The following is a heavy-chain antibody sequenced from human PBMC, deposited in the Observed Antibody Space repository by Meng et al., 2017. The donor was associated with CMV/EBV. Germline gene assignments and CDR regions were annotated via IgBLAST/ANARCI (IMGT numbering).Heavy chain of an antibody. J-gene: IGHJ6*02. CDR2: ISSSGSTI. Sequence: GESLKISCAASGFTFSSYEMNWVRQAPGKGLEWVSYISSSGSTIYYADSVKGRFTISRDNAKNSLYLQMNSRRAEDTAVYYCARDGPIVGVRGHYGMDVWGQGTTVTVSS. CDR1: GFTFSSYE. V-gene: IGHV3-48*03. D-gene: IGHD2-2*01. CDR3: ARDGPIVGVRGHYGMDV.